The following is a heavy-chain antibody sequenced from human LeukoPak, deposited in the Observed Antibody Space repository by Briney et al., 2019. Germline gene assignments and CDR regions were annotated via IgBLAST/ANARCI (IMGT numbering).Heavy chain of an antibody. V-gene: IGHV3-7*01. D-gene: IGHD4-17*01. J-gene: IGHJ6*03. CDR1: GFIFSTYW. Sequence: GGSLRLSCAGSGFIFSTYWMSWVRQAPGKGLEWVTNIKQDGSEKYYVDSVKGRFTVSRDNAKNSLYLQMSRLRAEDTAASYCVREVTTGDYYMDVWGKGTTVTVSS. CDR2: IKQDGSEK. CDR3: VREVTTGDYYMDV.